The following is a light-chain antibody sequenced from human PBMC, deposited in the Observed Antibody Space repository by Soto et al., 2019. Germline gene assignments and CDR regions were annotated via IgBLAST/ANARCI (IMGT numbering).Light chain of an antibody. J-gene: IGKJ4*01. CDR1: QSGSSSY. V-gene: IGKV3-20*01. CDR3: QQYGSSPLT. Sequence: EIVLTQSPGTRSLSPGERATLSCRASQSGSSSYLAWYQQKPGQAHRLLIYGASSRATGIPDRFSDSGSGTDFTLTISRLEPEDFAVYYCQQYGSSPLTFGGGTKVEIK. CDR2: GAS.